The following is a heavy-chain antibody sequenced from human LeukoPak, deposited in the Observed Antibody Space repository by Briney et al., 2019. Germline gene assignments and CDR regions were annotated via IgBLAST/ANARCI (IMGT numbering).Heavy chain of an antibody. J-gene: IGHJ4*02. CDR1: GFTFSSYW. CDR3: ARKFGGSYYYFDY. CDR2: IKQDGSEK. Sequence: PGGSLRLSCAASGFTFSSYWMSWVRQAPGKGLEWVANIKQDGSEKYYVDSVKGRFTISRDNAKNSLYLQMNSLRAEDTAVYYCARKFGGSYYYFDYWGQGTLVTVSS. V-gene: IGHV3-7*01. D-gene: IGHD1-26*01.